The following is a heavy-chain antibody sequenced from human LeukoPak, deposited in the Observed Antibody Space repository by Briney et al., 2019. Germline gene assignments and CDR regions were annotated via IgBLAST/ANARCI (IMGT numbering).Heavy chain of an antibody. CDR1: GDSLSSNRVT. V-gene: IGHV6-1*01. CDR2: TYYRSRWSS. D-gene: IGHD5-18*01. J-gene: IGHJ4*02. Sequence: SQTLSLTCALSGDSLSSNRVTWHWVRQSASRGLEWLGRTYYRSRWSSDYAGSVKGRISINLDTSNNQFSLQLNSVTPGDTAVYYCARDGGYRFDYWGQGSLVTVSS. CDR3: ARDGGYRFDY.